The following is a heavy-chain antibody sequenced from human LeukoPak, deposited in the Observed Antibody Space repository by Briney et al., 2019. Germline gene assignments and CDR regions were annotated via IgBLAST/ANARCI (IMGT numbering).Heavy chain of an antibody. J-gene: IGHJ4*02. Sequence: GGSLRLSCAASGFTFSSYSMNWVRQAPGKGLVWVSRIESGGSDTTYADSVKGRFTISRDNSKNTLYLQMNSLRAEDTAVYYCARDSFTNSYYFDYWGQGTLVTVSS. CDR1: GFTFSSYS. D-gene: IGHD2/OR15-2a*01. CDR2: IESGGSDT. V-gene: IGHV3-74*01. CDR3: ARDSFTNSYYFDY.